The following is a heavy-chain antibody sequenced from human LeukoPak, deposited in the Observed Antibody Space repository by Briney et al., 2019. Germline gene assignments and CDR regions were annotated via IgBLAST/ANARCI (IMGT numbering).Heavy chain of an antibody. CDR3: ARSPNPIVVVPAAMLLTGYMDV. CDR1: GGTFISCA. V-gene: IGHV1-69*05. Sequence: ASVTVSCKASGGTFISCAISWVRQAPGQGLEWMGGIIPIFGTANYAQKFQGRVTITTDESTSTAYMELSSLRSEDTAVYYCARSPNPIVVVPAAMLLTGYMDVWGKGTTVTVSS. J-gene: IGHJ6*03. CDR2: IIPIFGTA. D-gene: IGHD2-2*01.